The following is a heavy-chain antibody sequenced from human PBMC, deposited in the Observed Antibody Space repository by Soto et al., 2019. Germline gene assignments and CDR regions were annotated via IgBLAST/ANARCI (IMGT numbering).Heavy chain of an antibody. V-gene: IGHV1-58*01. CDR2: IVVGSGDT. J-gene: IGHJ6*02. CDR1: GFTFTSSA. Sequence: GASVKVSCKASGFTFTSSALQWVRQARGQRLEWIGWIVVGSGDTNSAQKFQERVTITRDMSTSTAYIELSSLRSEDTAVYYCAAKIIAAVGTGYYYGMDVWGQGTTVTVSS. D-gene: IGHD6-13*01. CDR3: AAKIIAAVGTGYYYGMDV.